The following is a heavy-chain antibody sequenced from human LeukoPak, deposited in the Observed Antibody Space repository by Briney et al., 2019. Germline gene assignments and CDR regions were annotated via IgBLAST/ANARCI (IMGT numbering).Heavy chain of an antibody. D-gene: IGHD3-10*01. J-gene: IGHJ4*02. CDR1: GGSFSGYY. CDR3: ARGPYGSGGNFDY. Sequence: SETLSLTCAVYGGSFSGYYWSWIRQPPGKGLEWIGEINHSGSTNYNPSLKSRVTISVDTSKNQFSLKLSSVTAADTAVYYCARGPYGSGGNFDYWGQGTLVTVSS. V-gene: IGHV4-34*01. CDR2: INHSGST.